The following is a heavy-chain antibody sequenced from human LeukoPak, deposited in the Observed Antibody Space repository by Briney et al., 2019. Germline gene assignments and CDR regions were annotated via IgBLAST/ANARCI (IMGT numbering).Heavy chain of an antibody. V-gene: IGHV4-61*01. CDR2: IYNNVRT. Sequence: PSETLSLTCTVSGGSVNSQNYYWNWIRQPPGKGLEWIGYIYNNVRTNYNPSLKSRVTISVDTSKNQFSLKLSSVTAADTAVYYCARAPIRFLGWHPTDYYYGMDVWGQGTTVTVSS. J-gene: IGHJ6*02. CDR1: GGSVNSQNYY. D-gene: IGHD3-3*01. CDR3: ARAPIRFLGWHPTDYYYGMDV.